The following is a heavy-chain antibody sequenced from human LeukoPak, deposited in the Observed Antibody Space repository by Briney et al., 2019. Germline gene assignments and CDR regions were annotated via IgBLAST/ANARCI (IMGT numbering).Heavy chain of an antibody. Sequence: GASVKVSCKASGYSFTCNVISWVRQAPGQGLEWMGWISAYNGNTNYAQKLQGRVTMTTDTSTSTAYMELRSLRSDDTAVYYCARFGLGKHIEVAGIPFDIWGQGTMVTVSS. CDR3: ARFGLGKHIEVAGIPFDI. D-gene: IGHD6-19*01. J-gene: IGHJ3*02. CDR1: GYSFTCNV. V-gene: IGHV1-18*01. CDR2: ISAYNGNT.